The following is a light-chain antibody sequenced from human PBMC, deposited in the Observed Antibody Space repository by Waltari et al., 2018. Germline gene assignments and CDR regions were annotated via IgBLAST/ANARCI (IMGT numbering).Light chain of an antibody. CDR1: QSSSSY. Sequence: DIQMTQSPSTLSASVGDRVTITCRASQSSSSYLNWYQQKPGKAPKLLIYAASSLQSGVPSRFSVSGSCTDFTLTISSLQPEDFATYYCQQSYSTPHMYTFGQGTKLEIK. J-gene: IGKJ2*01. CDR2: AAS. CDR3: QQSYSTPHMYT. V-gene: IGKV1-39*01.